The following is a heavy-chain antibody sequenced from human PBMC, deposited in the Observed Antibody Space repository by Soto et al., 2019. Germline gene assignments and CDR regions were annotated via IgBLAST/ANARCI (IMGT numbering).Heavy chain of an antibody. CDR3: ARGLITGSHYSGGWYYFDY. V-gene: IGHV4-34*01. D-gene: IGHD6-19*01. CDR2: INHSGSA. Sequence: SETLSLTCAVYGESFSGYIWTWIRQTPGKGLQWIGQINHSGSASYNPSLKSRVTISVHTSNSQFSLELSSATAADTAVYYCARGLITGSHYSGGWYYFDYWGQGTLVTVSS. J-gene: IGHJ4*02. CDR1: GESFSGYI.